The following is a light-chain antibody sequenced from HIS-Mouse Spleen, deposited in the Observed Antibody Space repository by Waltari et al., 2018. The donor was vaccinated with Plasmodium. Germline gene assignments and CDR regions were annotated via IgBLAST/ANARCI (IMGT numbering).Light chain of an antibody. J-gene: IGKJ1*01. CDR2: AAS. Sequence: DIQMTQSPSSLSASVGDRVTITCRASQSINSDLNWYQQKPGKAPKLLIYAASSLQSGVPSRFSGSGSGTDFTLTISSLQPEDFATYYCQQSYSTWTFGQGTKVEIK. CDR1: QSINSD. V-gene: IGKV1-39*01. CDR3: QQSYSTWT.